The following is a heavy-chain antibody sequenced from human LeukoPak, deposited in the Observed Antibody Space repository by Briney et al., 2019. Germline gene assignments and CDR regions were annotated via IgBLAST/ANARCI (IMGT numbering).Heavy chain of an antibody. CDR3: ARRVVAAAESYNWFDP. CDR2: IYPGDSDT. D-gene: IGHD6-13*01. CDR1: GYSFTSYW. V-gene: IGHV5-51*01. Sequence: GESLKISCKGSGYSFTSYWIGWVRQMPGKGLEWMGIIYPGDSDTRYSPSFQGQVTISADKSISTAYLQWSSLKASDTAMYYCARRVVAAAESYNWFDPWGQGTLVTVSS. J-gene: IGHJ5*02.